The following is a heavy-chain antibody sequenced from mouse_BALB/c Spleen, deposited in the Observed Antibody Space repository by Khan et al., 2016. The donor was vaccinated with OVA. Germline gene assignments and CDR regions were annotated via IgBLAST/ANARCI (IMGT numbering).Heavy chain of an antibody. J-gene: IGHJ4*01. V-gene: IGHV9-3-1*01. CDR1: GYTFTNYG. CDR2: INTYTGEP. CDR3: ARPSYFSDVLDS. Sequence: QIQLVQSGPELKKPGETVKISCKASGYTFTNYGMNWVKQAPGKGLKWMGWINTYTGEPTYADDFKGRFAFSLETSASTAYLQIDNLKNENTATYFCARPSYFSDVLDSWGQGTSVTVSS. D-gene: IGHD2-10*01.